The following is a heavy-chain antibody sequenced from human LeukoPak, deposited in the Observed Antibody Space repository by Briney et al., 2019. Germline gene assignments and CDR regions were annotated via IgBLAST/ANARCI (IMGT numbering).Heavy chain of an antibody. V-gene: IGHV5-51*01. Sequence: GESLKISCKGSGYSFTSYWIGWVRQMPGKGLEWMGIIYPGDSDTRYSPSFQGQVTISADKSISTAYLQWSSLKASDTAMYYCARIREVGATPEYFQHWGQGTLVTVSS. CDR1: GYSFTSYW. CDR3: ARIREVGATPEYFQH. D-gene: IGHD1-26*01. CDR2: IYPGDSDT. J-gene: IGHJ1*01.